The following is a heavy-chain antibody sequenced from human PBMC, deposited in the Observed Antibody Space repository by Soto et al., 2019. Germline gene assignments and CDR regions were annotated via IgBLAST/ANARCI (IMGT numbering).Heavy chain of an antibody. V-gene: IGHV3-23*01. CDR1: GFTFSGFA. Sequence: EVQLLESGGGLAQPGGSLRLSCAASGFTFSGFAMSWVRQAPGKRLEWVSAITGSGGSTYHADSVKGRFTIFRDNSKNILYLEMNNPRADDTAVYYCAKGSSSSRHYYYDPWGQGTLATVSS. D-gene: IGHD6-6*01. J-gene: IGHJ5*02. CDR2: ITGSGGST. CDR3: AKGSSSSRHYYYDP.